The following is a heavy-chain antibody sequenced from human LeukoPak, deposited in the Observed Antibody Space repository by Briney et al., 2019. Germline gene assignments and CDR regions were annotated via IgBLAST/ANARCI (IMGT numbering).Heavy chain of an antibody. CDR1: GFTFNNYA. CDR3: ARDPAYCGGDCHPFDY. V-gene: IGHV3-23*01. D-gene: IGHD2-21*01. CDR2: VSGSGDNT. Sequence: GGSLRLSCAASGFTFNNYAMNWVRQAPGKGLEWVSSVSGSGDNTYYADSVKGRFTISRDNSKNTLYLQMNSLRAEDTAVYYCARDPAYCGGDCHPFDYWGQGTLVTVSS. J-gene: IGHJ4*02.